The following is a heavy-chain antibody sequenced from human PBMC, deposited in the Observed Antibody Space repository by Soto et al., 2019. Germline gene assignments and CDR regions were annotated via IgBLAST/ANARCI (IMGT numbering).Heavy chain of an antibody. D-gene: IGHD2-2*01. J-gene: IGHJ2*01. CDR2: ISYDGSNK. CDR1: GFTFNSYA. Sequence: QVQLVESGGGVVQPGRSLRLSCAASGFTFNSYAMHWVRQAPGKGLEWVAVISYDGSNKYYADSVKGRFTISRDNSKNTLYLQMNSLRAEDTAVYYCARAACYGYFDLWGRGTLVTVSS. CDR3: ARAACYGYFDL. V-gene: IGHV3-30-3*01.